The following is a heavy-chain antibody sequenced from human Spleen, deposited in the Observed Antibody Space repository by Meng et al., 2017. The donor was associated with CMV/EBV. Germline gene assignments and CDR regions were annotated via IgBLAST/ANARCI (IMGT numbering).Heavy chain of an antibody. CDR1: GGSVSSGNYY. CDR2: IYSTGSS. V-gene: IGHV4-61*01. Sequence: LTCTVSGGSVSSGNYYWSWSRQPPGKGLEYIGYIYSTGSSKDKPSLKSRVTISGDTSRNQFSLKLSSVTAADTAVYYCAREVFNSFDYWGQGALVTVSS. J-gene: IGHJ4*02. CDR3: AREVFNSFDY.